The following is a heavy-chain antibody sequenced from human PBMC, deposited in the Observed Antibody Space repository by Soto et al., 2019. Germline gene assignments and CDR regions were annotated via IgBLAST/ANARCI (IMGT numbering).Heavy chain of an antibody. Sequence: GGSLRLSCAASGFTFSSYSMNWVRQAPGKGLEWVSSISSSSYIYYADSVKGRFTISRDNAKNSLYLQMNSLRAEDTAVYYCARDLLAVAGNNWFDPWGQGT. CDR3: ARDLLAVAGNNWFDP. CDR2: ISSSSYI. D-gene: IGHD6-19*01. CDR1: GFTFSSYS. J-gene: IGHJ5*02. V-gene: IGHV3-21*01.